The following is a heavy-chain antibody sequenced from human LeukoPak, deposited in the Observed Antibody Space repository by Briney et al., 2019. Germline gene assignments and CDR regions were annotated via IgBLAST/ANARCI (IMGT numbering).Heavy chain of an antibody. CDR2: ISGSGGST. CDR3: AKDSGHGYYYGSGSGYLDY. CDR1: GFTFSSYA. V-gene: IGHV3-23*01. D-gene: IGHD3-10*01. J-gene: IGHJ4*02. Sequence: GGSLRLSCAASGFTFSSYAMSWVRQAPGKGLEWVSAISGSGGSTYYADSVKGRFTISRDNSKNTLYLQMNSLRVEDTAVYYCAKDSGHGYYYGSGSGYLDYWGQGTLVTVSS.